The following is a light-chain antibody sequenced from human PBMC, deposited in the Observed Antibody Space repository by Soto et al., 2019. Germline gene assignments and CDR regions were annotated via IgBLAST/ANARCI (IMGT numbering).Light chain of an antibody. CDR2: EAS. Sequence: DIHMTQSPSTLSASVGDRVTITCRASQNINSLLAWYQQKPGKAPKLLIYEASTLERGVPSRFGGSGSGTEFTLTISSLQSDDFGTYYCQQYNAYSWTFGQGTKVDIK. CDR1: QNINSL. V-gene: IGKV1-5*03. CDR3: QQYNAYSWT. J-gene: IGKJ1*01.